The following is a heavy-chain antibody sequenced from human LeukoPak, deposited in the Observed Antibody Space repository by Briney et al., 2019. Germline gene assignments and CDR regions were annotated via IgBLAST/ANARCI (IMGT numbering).Heavy chain of an antibody. V-gene: IGHV3-23*01. D-gene: IGHD6-19*01. CDR2: LTNTGLSP. CDR3: AKDRGTSVWYLDY. J-gene: IGHJ4*02. Sequence: GVSLRLSCVASGFTFTNYAMAWVRQSPGKGLEWVSGLTNTGLSPYYADSVKGRFTISRDNSKNTLYLQMNSLRAEDTAVYYCAKDRGTSVWYLDYWGQGTLVTVSS. CDR1: GFTFTNYA.